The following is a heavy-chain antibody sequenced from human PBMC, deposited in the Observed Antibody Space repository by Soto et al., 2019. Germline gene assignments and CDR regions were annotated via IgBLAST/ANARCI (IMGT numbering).Heavy chain of an antibody. Sequence: SVKVSCKASGGTFSSYAMSWVRQAPGQGLEWMGGIIPIFGTANYAQKFQGRVTITADESTSTAYMELSSLRSEDTAVYYCASVVLEWLLTSYYYYGMDVWGQGTTVTVSS. CDR1: GGTFSSYA. D-gene: IGHD3-3*01. CDR2: IIPIFGTA. CDR3: ASVVLEWLLTSYYYYGMDV. V-gene: IGHV1-69*13. J-gene: IGHJ6*02.